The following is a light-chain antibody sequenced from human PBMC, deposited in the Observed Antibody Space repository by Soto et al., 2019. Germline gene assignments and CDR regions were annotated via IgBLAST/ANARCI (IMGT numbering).Light chain of an antibody. CDR2: GAS. CDR3: QQYSASPPFT. V-gene: IGKV3-20*01. CDR1: QSISNIY. Sequence: EIVLTQSPGTLSLSPGERATLSCRASQSISNIYFSWYQQKPGQPPRLLIYGASTRATDIPGRFSGSGSGTDFTLTISSLEPEDFAVYYCQQYSASPPFTFGQGTRLEIK. J-gene: IGKJ5*01.